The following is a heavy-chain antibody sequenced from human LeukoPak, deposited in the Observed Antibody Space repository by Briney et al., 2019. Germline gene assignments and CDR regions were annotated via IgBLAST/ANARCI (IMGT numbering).Heavy chain of an antibody. CDR2: MNPNSGNT. D-gene: IGHD4-17*01. CDR1: GYTFTSYD. CDR3: ARGTDYGSYYSYMDV. Sequence: SSVKVSCKASGYTFTSYDINWVRQATGQGLEWMGWMNPNSGNTGYAQKFQGRVTITRNTSISTAYMELSSLRSEDTAVYYCARGTDYGSYYSYMDVWGKGTTVTVSS. V-gene: IGHV1-8*03. J-gene: IGHJ6*03.